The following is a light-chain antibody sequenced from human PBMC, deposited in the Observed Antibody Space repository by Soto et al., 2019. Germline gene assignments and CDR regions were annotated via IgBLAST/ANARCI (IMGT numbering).Light chain of an antibody. CDR1: TGAVTSGNY. V-gene: IGLV7-43*01. CDR2: TTN. Sequence: QAVVTQEPSLTVSPGGTVTLTCASSTGAVTSGNYPSWFQQKPGQTPRTLIYTTNSRHSWTPARFSGSLLGVKAALTLSAVQPEDEADYYCLLYYGGAHLVFGGGTKLTVL. J-gene: IGLJ3*02. CDR3: LLYYGGAHLV.